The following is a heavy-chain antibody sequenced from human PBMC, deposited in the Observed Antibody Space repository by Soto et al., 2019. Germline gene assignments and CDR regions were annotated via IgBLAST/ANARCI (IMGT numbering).Heavy chain of an antibody. J-gene: IGHJ4*02. CDR3: ARDQNSNGYLDY. V-gene: IGHV4-59*11. CDR1: GGSISSHY. D-gene: IGHD3-22*01. Sequence: PSETLSLTCTVSGGSISSHYWSWIRQPPGKGLEWIGYIYYSGFTDYNPSLKSRVTISEDTSKNQFSLRLTSVTAADTAVYYCARDQNSNGYLDYWGQGILVTVSS. CDR2: IYYSGFT.